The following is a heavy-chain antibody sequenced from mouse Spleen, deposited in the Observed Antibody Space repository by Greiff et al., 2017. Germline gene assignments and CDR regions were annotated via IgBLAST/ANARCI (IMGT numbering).Heavy chain of an antibody. V-gene: IGHV5-17*01. J-gene: IGHJ3*01. CDR1: GFTFSDSG. CDR2: ISSGSSTI. CDR3: ARDF. Sequence: EVKLVESGGGLVKPGGSLKLSCAASGFTFSDSGMHWVRQAPEKGLEWVAYISSGSSTIYYADTVKGRYTISRDNAKNTLFLQMTSLRSEDTAMYYCARDFWGQGTLVTVSA.